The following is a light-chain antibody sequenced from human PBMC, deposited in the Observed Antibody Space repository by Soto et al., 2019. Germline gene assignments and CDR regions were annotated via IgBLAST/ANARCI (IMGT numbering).Light chain of an antibody. CDR2: DAS. V-gene: IGKV3-15*01. J-gene: IGKJ2*01. Sequence: EIVMTQSPATLSVSPGERATLSCRASQSVASTVAWYQHKPGQAPRLLIYDASTRATGVPARFSGNGSGTEFTLTISSLQSEDFALYYCQQYNSWPMFTFGQGTKLESK. CDR1: QSVAST. CDR3: QQYNSWPMFT.